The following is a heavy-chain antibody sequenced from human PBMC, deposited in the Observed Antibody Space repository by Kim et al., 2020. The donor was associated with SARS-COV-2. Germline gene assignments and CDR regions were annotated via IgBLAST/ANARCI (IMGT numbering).Heavy chain of an antibody. CDR3: ARGSVVRGVVGLISPCYYDGMDV. CDR2: ISAYNGYT. Sequence: ASVKVSCKASGYTFTSYGISWVRQAPGQGLEWMGWISAYNGYTNYAQKLQGRVTMTTDTSTTTVYMELGSLRSDDTAVYYCARGSVVRGVVGLISPCYYDGMDVWGQGTTVTVSS. CDR1: GYTFTSYG. D-gene: IGHD3-10*01. V-gene: IGHV1-18*04. J-gene: IGHJ6*02.